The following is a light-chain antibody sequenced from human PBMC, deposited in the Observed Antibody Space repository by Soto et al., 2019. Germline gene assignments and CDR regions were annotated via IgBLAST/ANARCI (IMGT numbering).Light chain of an antibody. CDR1: SSNIGRNY. J-gene: IGLJ2*01. CDR2: DNN. CDR3: GTWDVSLSNGRV. V-gene: IGLV1-51*01. Sequence: GGRATISCSGSSSNIGRNYVSWHQQVPGTAPKLLIYDNNKRPSGIPDRFSGSKSGTSATLGITGLQTGDEADYYCGTWDVSLSNGRVFGGGTQLTVL.